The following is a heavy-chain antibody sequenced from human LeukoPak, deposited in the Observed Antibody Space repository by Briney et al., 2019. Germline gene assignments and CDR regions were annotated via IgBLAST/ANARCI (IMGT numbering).Heavy chain of an antibody. CDR1: GGSISSSSYY. D-gene: IGHD5-18*01. CDR3: ARQLWFDY. CDR2: IYYSGST. V-gene: IGHV4-39*01. J-gene: IGHJ4*02. Sequence: SETLSLTCTVSGGSISSSSYYWGWFRQPPGKGLEWIGSIYYSGSTYYNPSLKSRVTISVDTSKNQFSLKLSSVTAADTAVYYCARQLWFDYWGQGTLVTVSS.